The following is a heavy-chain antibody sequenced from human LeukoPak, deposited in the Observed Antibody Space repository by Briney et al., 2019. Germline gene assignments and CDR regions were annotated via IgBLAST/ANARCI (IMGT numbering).Heavy chain of an antibody. Sequence: ASVKVSCKASGYTFTGYYMHWVRQAPEQGLEWMGWINPNSGGTNYAQKFQGRVTMTRDTSISTAYMELSRLRSDDTAVYYCARIVGATVSPFYYYYYMDVWGKGTTVTVSS. CDR2: INPNSGGT. CDR3: ARIVGATVSPFYYYYYMDV. V-gene: IGHV1-2*02. D-gene: IGHD1-26*01. CDR1: GYTFTGYY. J-gene: IGHJ6*03.